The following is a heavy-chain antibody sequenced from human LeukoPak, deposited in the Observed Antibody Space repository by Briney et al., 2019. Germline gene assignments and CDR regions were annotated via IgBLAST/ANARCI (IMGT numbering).Heavy chain of an antibody. J-gene: IGHJ6*04. CDR2: IYYGGGT. D-gene: IGHD3-22*01. Sequence: SETLSLTCTVSGGSMSSSNSHWGWLRQPPGKGLEWIGSIYYGGGTSYNPSLKSRVTISVDTSKNQFSLKLTSVTVADTAVYFCSRDTSYYFDSSAYYSFDYWGKGTTVTVSS. V-gene: IGHV4-39*07. CDR3: SRDTSYYFDSSAYYSFDY. CDR1: GGSMSSSNSH.